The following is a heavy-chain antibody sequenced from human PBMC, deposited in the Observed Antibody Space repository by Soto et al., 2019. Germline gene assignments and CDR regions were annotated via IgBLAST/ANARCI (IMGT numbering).Heavy chain of an antibody. CDR2: TYYRSKWYN. J-gene: IGHJ2*01. V-gene: IGHV6-1*01. CDR1: GDSVSSGTAT. D-gene: IGHD6-19*01. Sequence: QVQLQQSGPGLVKPSQTLSLICAISGDSVSSGTATWSRIRQSPSRGLEWLGRTYYRSKWYNDCLISASSRVVLTPYTSKDQSSLHLDSVTPVDSAVSFCASDVSGVLWYFDFWGQGALVTVSS. CDR3: ASDVSGVLWYFDF.